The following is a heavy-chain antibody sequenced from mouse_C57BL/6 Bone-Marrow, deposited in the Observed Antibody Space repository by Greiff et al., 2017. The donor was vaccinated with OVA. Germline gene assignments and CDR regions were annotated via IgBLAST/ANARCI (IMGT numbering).Heavy chain of an antibody. Sequence: EVMLVESGAELVRPGASVKLSCTASGFNIKDDYMHWVKQRPEQGLEWIGWIDPENGDTEYASKFQGKATITADTSSNTAYLQLSSLTSEDTAVYYCTAYYSNCPYWYFDVWGTGTTVTVSS. D-gene: IGHD2-5*01. J-gene: IGHJ1*03. V-gene: IGHV14-4*01. CDR1: GFNIKDDY. CDR2: IDPENGDT. CDR3: TAYYSNCPYWYFDV.